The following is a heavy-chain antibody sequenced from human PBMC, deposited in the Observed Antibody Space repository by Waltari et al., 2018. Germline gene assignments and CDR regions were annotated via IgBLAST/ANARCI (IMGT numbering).Heavy chain of an antibody. V-gene: IGHV4-59*11. CDR2: ISFSGTT. Sequence: QVQLQESGPRLVKPSETLSLACTVSGGSISSHYWTWIRQPPGKGLEWMGYISFSGTTTCSPSLKSRVTISVDTSKNQVSLKVNSVTAADTAVYYCARDRDDSSGTDALDIWGQGTMVTVSS. J-gene: IGHJ3*02. CDR1: GGSISSHY. D-gene: IGHD3-22*01. CDR3: ARDRDDSSGTDALDI.